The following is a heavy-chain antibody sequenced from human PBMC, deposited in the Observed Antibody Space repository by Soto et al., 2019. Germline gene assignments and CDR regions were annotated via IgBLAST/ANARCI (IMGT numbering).Heavy chain of an antibody. Sequence: GGSLRLSCAASGFDFSNSWMHWVRQVPGKGLVWVSHINSDGSSTTYAGSVKGRFTISRDNARTTVYLQLDSLRVEDTAVYYCARDKSYALAVWGQGTTVTVSS. CDR3: ARDKSYALAV. D-gene: IGHD4-17*01. J-gene: IGHJ6*02. CDR1: GFDFSNSW. CDR2: INSDGSST. V-gene: IGHV3-74*03.